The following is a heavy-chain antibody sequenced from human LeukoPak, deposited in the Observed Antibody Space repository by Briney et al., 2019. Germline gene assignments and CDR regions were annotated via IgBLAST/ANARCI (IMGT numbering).Heavy chain of an antibody. Sequence: SETLSLTCAVYGGSFSGYYWSWICQPPGKGLEWIGEINHSGSTNYNPSLKSRVTISVDTSKNQFSLKLSSVTAADTAVYYCARRSGTIFGVVIIRSDYYMDVWGKGTTVTVSS. J-gene: IGHJ6*03. V-gene: IGHV4-34*01. CDR3: ARRSGTIFGVVIIRSDYYMDV. CDR1: GGSFSGYY. CDR2: INHSGST. D-gene: IGHD3-3*01.